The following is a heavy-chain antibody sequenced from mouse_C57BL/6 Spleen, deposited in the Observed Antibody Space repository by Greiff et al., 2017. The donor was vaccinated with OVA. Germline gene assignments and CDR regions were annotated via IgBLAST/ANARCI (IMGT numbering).Heavy chain of an antibody. D-gene: IGHD1-1*01. Sequence: EVQLQQSGPELVKPGASVKISCKASGYTFTDYYMNWVKQSHGKSLEWIGDINPNNGGTSYNQKFKGKATLTVDKSSSTAYMELRSLTSEDSAVYYCARFTTVVAYYFDDWGQGTTLTVSS. CDR3: ARFTTVVAYYFDD. J-gene: IGHJ2*01. CDR2: INPNNGGT. CDR1: GYTFTDYY. V-gene: IGHV1-26*01.